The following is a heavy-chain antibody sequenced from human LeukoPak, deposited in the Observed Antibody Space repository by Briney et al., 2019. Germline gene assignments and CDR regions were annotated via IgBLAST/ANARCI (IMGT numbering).Heavy chain of an antibody. J-gene: IGHJ4*02. Sequence: SGALSHTRAVYGGSLLGYYWSWIRQPPGKGGEGIGEINKSGSTHYNPSLQSRVTITVNTTKNQFFQKLSSVTTADTAVDYCGAKNSWGVTFDYWGQGTLVTVSS. CDR3: GAKNSWGVTFDY. CDR2: INKSGST. D-gene: IGHD3-10*01. CDR1: GGSLLGYY. V-gene: IGHV4-34*01.